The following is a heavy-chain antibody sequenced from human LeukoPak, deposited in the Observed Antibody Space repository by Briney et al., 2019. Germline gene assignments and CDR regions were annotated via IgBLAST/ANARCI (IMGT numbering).Heavy chain of an antibody. J-gene: IGHJ5*02. CDR3: ARDPGYCTNGVCHHWFDP. CDR2: IYYSGST. D-gene: IGHD2-8*01. Sequence: SETLSLTCAVSGGSISSNSYYWGWIRQPPGKGLEWIGSIYYSGSTYYNPSLKSRVTISVDTSKNQFSLKLSSVTAADTAVYYCARDPGYCTNGVCHHWFDPWGQGTLVTVSS. CDR1: GGSISSNSYY. V-gene: IGHV4-39*07.